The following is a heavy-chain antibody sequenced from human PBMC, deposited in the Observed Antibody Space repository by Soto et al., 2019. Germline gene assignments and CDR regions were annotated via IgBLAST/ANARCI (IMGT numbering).Heavy chain of an antibody. Sequence: ASVKVSCKESGYTFTSDYMHWVRHAPRQGLEWMGIINPSGGSTSYAQKVQGRVTMTRDTSTSTVYMELSSLRSEDTAVYYCARVAIGAVGATSYAFDIWGQGTMVTVSS. D-gene: IGHD1-26*01. V-gene: IGHV1-46*01. J-gene: IGHJ3*02. CDR3: ARVAIGAVGATSYAFDI. CDR2: INPSGGST. CDR1: GYTFTSDY.